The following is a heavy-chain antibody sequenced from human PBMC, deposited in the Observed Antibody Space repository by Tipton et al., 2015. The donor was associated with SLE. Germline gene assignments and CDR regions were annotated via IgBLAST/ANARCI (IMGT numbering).Heavy chain of an antibody. CDR2: IYYSGST. J-gene: IGHJ6*02. D-gene: IGHD6-13*01. V-gene: IGHV4-39*07. CDR1: GGSISSGDYY. Sequence: LRLSCTVSGGSISSGDYYWSWIRQPPGKGLEWIGSIYYSGSTNYNPSLKSRVTISVDTSKNQFSLKLSSVTAADTAVYYCARDEGLSSSWPPYYYGMDVWGQGTTVTVSS. CDR3: ARDEGLSSSWPPYYYGMDV.